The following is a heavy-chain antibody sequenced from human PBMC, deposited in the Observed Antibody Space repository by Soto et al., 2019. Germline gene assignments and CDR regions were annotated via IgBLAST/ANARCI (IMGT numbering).Heavy chain of an antibody. CDR2: MCYSGNT. Sequence: SETLSLTCTVSSDSISSRSYCWGWIRQPPGKGLEWIGNMCYSGNTYYNPSLNSRVTMSVDTSKNQFSLKLSSVTAADTAVYYCAALNNYEINWFDPWGQGTLVTVSS. D-gene: IGHD4-4*01. CDR1: SDSISSRSYC. J-gene: IGHJ5*02. CDR3: AALNNYEINWFDP. V-gene: IGHV4-39*01.